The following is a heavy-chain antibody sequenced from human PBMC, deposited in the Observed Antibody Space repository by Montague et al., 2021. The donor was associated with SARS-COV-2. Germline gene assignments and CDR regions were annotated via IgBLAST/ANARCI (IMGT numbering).Heavy chain of an antibody. Sequence: TLSLTCTVSGGSISSGGYYWSWIRQPPGKGLEWIGYIYYSESTYYNPSLKSRVTISVDTSKNQFSLKLSSVTAADTAVYYCARARITMIVVLTALDIWGQGTMVTVSS. J-gene: IGHJ3*02. CDR1: GGSISSGGYY. D-gene: IGHD3-22*01. CDR2: IYYSEST. CDR3: ARARITMIVVLTALDI. V-gene: IGHV4-31*03.